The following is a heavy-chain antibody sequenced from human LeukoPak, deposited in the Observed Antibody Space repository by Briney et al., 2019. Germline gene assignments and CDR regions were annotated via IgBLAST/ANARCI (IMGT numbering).Heavy chain of an antibody. CDR1: GFILNTYP. Sequence: PGGSLGLSCAASGFILNTYPMNWVRQTPGKGLEWISYIGSGSSAIYYTDSVKGRLTVSSDNGKNSLFLQVNSLRDEDTGVYYCARDTRNWADYWGQGTLVTVSS. V-gene: IGHV3-48*02. CDR2: IGSGSSAI. J-gene: IGHJ4*02. CDR3: ARDTRNWADY. D-gene: IGHD7-27*01.